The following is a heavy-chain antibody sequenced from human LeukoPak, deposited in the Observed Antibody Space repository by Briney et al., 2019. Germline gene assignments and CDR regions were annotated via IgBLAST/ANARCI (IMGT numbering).Heavy chain of an antibody. Sequence: GGSLRLSCAASGFTFDNYGMHWVRQAPGKGLEWVAFIRSDGGIKYYADSVKGRFTISRDNSKNTLYLQVNSLRAEDTAVYFCAKDVLAAYFDYWGQGTLVTVSS. J-gene: IGHJ4*02. CDR3: AKDVLAAYFDY. D-gene: IGHD2-8*01. CDR1: GFTFDNYG. V-gene: IGHV3-30*02. CDR2: IRSDGGIK.